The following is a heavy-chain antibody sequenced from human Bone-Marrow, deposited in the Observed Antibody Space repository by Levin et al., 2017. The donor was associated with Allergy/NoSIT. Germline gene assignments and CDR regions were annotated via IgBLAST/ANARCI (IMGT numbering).Heavy chain of an antibody. V-gene: IGHV1-69*01. D-gene: IGHD6-13*01. J-gene: IGHJ3*02. CDR1: GGTFSSYA. CDR2: IIPIFGTA. CDR3: ARRGSSFRLPYAFDI. Sequence: KISCKASGGTFSSYAISWVRQAPGQGLEWMGGIIPIFGTANYAQKFQGRVTITADESTSTAYMELSSLRSEDTAVYYCARRGSSFRLPYAFDIWGQGTMVTVSS.